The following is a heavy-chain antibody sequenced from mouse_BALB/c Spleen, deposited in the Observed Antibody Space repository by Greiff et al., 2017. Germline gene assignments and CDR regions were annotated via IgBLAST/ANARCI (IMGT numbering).Heavy chain of an antibody. D-gene: IGHD2-14*01. Sequence: VQLKESGPGLVQPSQSLSITCTVSGFSLTSYGVHWVRQSPGKGLEWLGVIWSGGSTDYNAAFISRLSISKDNSKSQVFFKMNSLQADDTAIYYCARYYRYDGAWFAYWGQGTLVTVSA. CDR3: ARYYRYDGAWFAY. CDR2: IWSGGST. J-gene: IGHJ3*01. CDR1: GFSLTSYG. V-gene: IGHV2-4-1*01.